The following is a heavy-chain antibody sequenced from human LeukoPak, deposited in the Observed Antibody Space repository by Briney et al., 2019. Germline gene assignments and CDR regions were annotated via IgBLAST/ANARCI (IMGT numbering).Heavy chain of an antibody. CDR1: GFTFSSYV. V-gene: IGHV3-30*18. J-gene: IGHJ5*02. CDR3: AKDIWGGSFRFDP. CDR2: ISYDGSNK. Sequence: GGSLRLSCAASGFTFSSYVIHWVRQAPGKGLEWVAVISYDGSNKYYADSLKCRFTISRDNSKNTLYLQMTSLRAEDTAVYYCAKDIWGGSFRFDPWGQGTLVTVSS. D-gene: IGHD3-16*01.